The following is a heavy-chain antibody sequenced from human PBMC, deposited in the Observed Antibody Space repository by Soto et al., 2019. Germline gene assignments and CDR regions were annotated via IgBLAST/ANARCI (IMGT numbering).Heavy chain of an antibody. J-gene: IGHJ4*02. CDR2: IYYDGST. CDR1: GGSVSSSSHD. CDR3: ATPGAVRLALAGFDY. Sequence: QLQLQESGPGLVKPSETLSLTCFVSGGSVSSSSHDWGWIRQPPGKGLEWIASIYYDGSTTYNPSLKGRVTRSAATSTHQFSLKLRSVTAADTAVFVCATPGAVRLALAGFDYWGQGILVAVSS. D-gene: IGHD6-19*01. V-gene: IGHV4-39*01.